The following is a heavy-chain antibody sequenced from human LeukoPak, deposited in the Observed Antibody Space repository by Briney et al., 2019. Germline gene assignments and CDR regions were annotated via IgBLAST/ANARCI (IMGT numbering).Heavy chain of an antibody. V-gene: IGHV3-7*01. J-gene: IGHJ4*02. CDR2: IKEDGSEI. CDR3: ARDRGYSTFDY. D-gene: IGHD4-23*01. CDR1: GFTFENYW. Sequence: GGSLRLSCAASGFTFENYWMSWVRQAPGKGLEWVANIKEDGSEINYVDSVKGRFTISRDNAKNSLYLQMNSLRVDDAAVYYCARDRGYSTFDYWGQGTLVTVSS.